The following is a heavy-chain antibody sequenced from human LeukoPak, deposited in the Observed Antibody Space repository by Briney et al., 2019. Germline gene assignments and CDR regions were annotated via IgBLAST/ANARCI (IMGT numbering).Heavy chain of an antibody. Sequence: GSLRLSCVTSGFAFKDYDMNWVRQAPGKGLEWVSYISSSGSTIYYADSVKGRFTISRDNAKNSLYLQMNSLRAEDTAVYYCAREARGGDYLDYWGQGTLVTVSS. J-gene: IGHJ4*02. D-gene: IGHD3-10*01. CDR2: ISSSGSTI. CDR3: AREARGGDYLDY. V-gene: IGHV3-11*04. CDR1: GFAFKDYD.